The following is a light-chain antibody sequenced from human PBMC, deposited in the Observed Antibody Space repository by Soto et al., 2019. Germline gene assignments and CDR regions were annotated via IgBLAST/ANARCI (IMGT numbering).Light chain of an antibody. V-gene: IGLV2-8*01. CDR3: SSYAGSNNYVV. CDR2: EVS. Sequence: QSALTQPPSASGSPGQSVTISCTGTSSDVGGYNYVSCYQQHPGKAPKLMIYEVSKRPSGVPDRFSGSKSGNTASLTVSGLQAEDEADYYCSSYAGSNNYVVFGGGTQLTVL. CDR1: SSDVGGYNY. J-gene: IGLJ2*01.